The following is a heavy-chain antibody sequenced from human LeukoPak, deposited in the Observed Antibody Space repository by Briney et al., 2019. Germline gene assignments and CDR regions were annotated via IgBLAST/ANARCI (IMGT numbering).Heavy chain of an antibody. CDR1: GDSVSSNNGA. D-gene: IGHD6-19*01. V-gene: IGHV6-1*01. CDR3: ARDLGTSGWYTFDF. J-gene: IGHJ4*02. CDR2: TYYRSTWNT. Sequence: SQTLSLTCAISGDSVSSNNGAWNWIRQSPSRGLECLGRTYYRSTWNTDYAEFIQGRITINPDTSKNQFSLQLNSVTPEDTAVYYCARDLGTSGWYTFDFWGQGTLVTVSS.